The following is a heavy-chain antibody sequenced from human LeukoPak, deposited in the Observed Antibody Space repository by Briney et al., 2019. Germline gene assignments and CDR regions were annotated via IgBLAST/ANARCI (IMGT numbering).Heavy chain of an antibody. CDR3: ARARTGAPPPDY. V-gene: IGHV4-39*07. D-gene: IGHD1-14*01. Sequence: SETLSLTCTVSGGSISSSSYYWGWIRQPPGKGLEWIGSIYYSGSTYYNPSLKSRVTISVDTSKNQFSLKLSSVTAADTAVYYCARARTGAPPPDYWGQGALVTVSS. CDR2: IYYSGST. J-gene: IGHJ4*02. CDR1: GGSISSSSYY.